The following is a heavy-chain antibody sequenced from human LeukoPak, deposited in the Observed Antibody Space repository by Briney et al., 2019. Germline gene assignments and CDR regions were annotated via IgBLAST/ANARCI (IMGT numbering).Heavy chain of an antibody. CDR3: ARDRSYGSGNYYPDY. V-gene: IGHV3-33*01. CDR1: GFTFSSYG. D-gene: IGHD3-10*01. J-gene: IGHJ4*02. Sequence: PGRSLRLSCAASGFTFSSYGMHWVRQAPGKGLEWVALIWYDGTNKYYADSVKGRFTISRDNSKNTLYLQMNSLRAEDTAVYYCARDRSYGSGNYYPDYWGQGTLVTVSS. CDR2: IWYDGTNK.